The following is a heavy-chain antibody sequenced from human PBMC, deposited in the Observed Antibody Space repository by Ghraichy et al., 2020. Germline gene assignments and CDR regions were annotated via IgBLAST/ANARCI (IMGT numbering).Heavy chain of an antibody. J-gene: IGHJ4*02. CDR3: AREVNSRDGYNYPYFDY. D-gene: IGHD5-24*01. CDR2: INHSGST. Sequence: SETLSLTCAVYGGSFSGYYWSWIRQPPGKGLEWNGEINHSGSTNSNPSLKSRVTIPVDTSKNQFSLKVSSVTAAGTAVYYCAREVNSRDGYNYPYFDYWGQGALVAISS. V-gene: IGHV4-34*01. CDR1: GGSFSGYY.